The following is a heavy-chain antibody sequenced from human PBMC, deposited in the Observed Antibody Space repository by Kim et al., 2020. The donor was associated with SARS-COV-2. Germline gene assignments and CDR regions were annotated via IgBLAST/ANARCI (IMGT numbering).Heavy chain of an antibody. V-gene: IGHV3-43*01. CDR2: ISWDGGST. CDR3: AKDQPDCSGGSCYRYYFDY. CDR1: GFTFDDYT. J-gene: IGHJ4*02. D-gene: IGHD2-15*01. Sequence: GGSLRLSCAASGFTFDDYTMHWVRQAPGKGLEWVSLISWDGGSTYYADSVKGRFTISRDNSKNSLYLQMNSLRTEDTALYYCAKDQPDCSGGSCYRYYFDYWGQGTLVTVSS.